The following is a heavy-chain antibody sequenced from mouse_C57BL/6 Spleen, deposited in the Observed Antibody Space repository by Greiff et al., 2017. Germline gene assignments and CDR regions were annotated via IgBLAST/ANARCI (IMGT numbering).Heavy chain of an antibody. V-gene: IGHV1-26*01. CDR1: GYTFTDYY. CDR2: INPNNGGT. CDR3: ARSPIYYDYDDYAMDY. Sequence: EVKLQQSGPELVKPGASVKISCKASGYTFTDYYMNWVKQSHGKSLEWIGDINPNNGGTSYNQKFKGKATLTVDKSSSTAYMELRSLTSEDSAVYYCARSPIYYDYDDYAMDYWGQGTSVTVSS. D-gene: IGHD2-4*01. J-gene: IGHJ4*01.